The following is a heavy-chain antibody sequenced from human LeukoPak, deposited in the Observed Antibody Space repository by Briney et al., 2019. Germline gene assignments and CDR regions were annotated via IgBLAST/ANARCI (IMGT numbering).Heavy chain of an antibody. CDR3: ARARYDILTGYYQYYFDY. CDR1: GGTFSSYA. CDR2: IIPIFGTA. V-gene: IGHV1-69*01. J-gene: IGHJ4*02. Sequence: SVEVSCKASGGTFSSYAISWVRQAPGQGLEWMGGIIPIFGTANYAQKFQGRVTITADESTSTAYMELSSLRSEDTAVYYCARARYDILTGYYQYYFDYWGQGTLVTVSS. D-gene: IGHD3-9*01.